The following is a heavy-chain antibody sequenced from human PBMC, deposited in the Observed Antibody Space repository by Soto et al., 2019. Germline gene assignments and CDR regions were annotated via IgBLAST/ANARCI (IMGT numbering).Heavy chain of an antibody. CDR3: ARIRRDNYGHNVRYYFDY. J-gene: IGHJ4*02. CDR2: IFSNDEK. D-gene: IGHD4-17*01. CDR1: GFSLSNARMG. Sequence: QVTLKESGPVLVKPTETLTLTCTVSGFSLSNARMGVSWIRQPPGKALEWLAHIFSNDEKSYSTSLKSRLTISEDTSKSQVVLTMTNMDPVDTATYYCARIRRDNYGHNVRYYFDYWGQGTLVTVSS. V-gene: IGHV2-26*01.